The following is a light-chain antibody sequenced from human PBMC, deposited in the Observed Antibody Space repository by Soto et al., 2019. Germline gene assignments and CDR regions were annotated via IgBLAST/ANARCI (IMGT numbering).Light chain of an antibody. CDR3: SSYTSRATVF. CDR2: EVS. V-gene: IGLV2-14*01. Sequence: QSALTQPASVSGSPGQSITISCTGTSSDVGGYDYVSWYQLHPGKAPKLMVFEVSNRPSGVSSRFSVSKSGNTASLTISGLRTDDEADYFCSSYTSRATVFFGTGTKLTVL. J-gene: IGLJ1*01. CDR1: SSDVGGYDY.